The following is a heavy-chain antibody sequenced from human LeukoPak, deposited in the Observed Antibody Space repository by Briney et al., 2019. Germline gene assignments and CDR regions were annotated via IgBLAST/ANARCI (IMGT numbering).Heavy chain of an antibody. CDR1: GGSFSGYY. J-gene: IGHJ5*02. D-gene: IGHD3-3*01. CDR2: INHSGST. V-gene: IGHV4-34*01. CDR3: ASDGTIFGVVKGNWFDP. Sequence: SETLSLTCAVYGGSFSGYYWSWIRQPPGKRLEWIGEINHSGSTNYNPSLKSRVTISVDTSKNQFSLKLSSVTAADTAVYYCASDGTIFGVVKGNWFDPWGQETLVTVSS.